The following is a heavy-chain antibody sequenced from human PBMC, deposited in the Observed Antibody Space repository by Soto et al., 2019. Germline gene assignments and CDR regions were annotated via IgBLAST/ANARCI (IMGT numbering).Heavy chain of an antibody. D-gene: IGHD3-10*01. V-gene: IGHV3-23*01. CDR3: AKGWKSGAFDY. J-gene: IGHJ4*02. CDR2: ISGSGGTA. Sequence: PGGSLRLSCAASGFTFSSSGMTWVRQAPGKGLEWVSSISGSGGTAYYADSVKGRFTISRDESKNRLHLQMNSLRAEDTAVYYCAKGWKSGAFDYWGQVILVTVS. CDR1: GFTFSSSG.